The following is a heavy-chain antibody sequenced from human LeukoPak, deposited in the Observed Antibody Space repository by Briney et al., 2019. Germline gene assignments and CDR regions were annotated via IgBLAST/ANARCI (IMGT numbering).Heavy chain of an antibody. V-gene: IGHV1-2*02. CDR1: GYTFTFYY. CDR3: ARAPGGYCSSTSCFFDY. D-gene: IGHD2-2*01. Sequence: GASVKVSCKASGYTFTFYYLHWVRQAPGQGLEWIGMINPSGGSTSYAQKFQGRVTMTRDTSISTAYMELSRLRSDDTAVYYCARAPGGYCSSTSCFFDYWGQGTLVTVSS. J-gene: IGHJ4*02. CDR2: INPSGGST.